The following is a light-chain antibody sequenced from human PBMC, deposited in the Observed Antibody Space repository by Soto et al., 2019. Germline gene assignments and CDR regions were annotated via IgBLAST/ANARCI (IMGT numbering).Light chain of an antibody. V-gene: IGKV3-11*01. CDR1: QSIGTS. CDR3: HQRSKWPRT. J-gene: IGKJ2*01. Sequence: EIVLTQSPATLSLSPGERASISCRASQSIGTSLAWYQQTHGQAPRLLIWDASNRATGIPARFSGSGSGTDFTLTISSLEPEDFAVYYCHQRSKWPRTFGQGTKLEI. CDR2: DAS.